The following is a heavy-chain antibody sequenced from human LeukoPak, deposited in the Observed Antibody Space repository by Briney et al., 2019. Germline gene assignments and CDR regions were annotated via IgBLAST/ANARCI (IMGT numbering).Heavy chain of an antibody. CDR2: ISGSDTST. Sequence: GGSLRLSCAASGFTFSNYAMSWVRQAPGKGLEWVSAISGSDTSTYYADSVKGRFTISRDNSKNTLYLHMNSLRAEDTAVYYCANRGWFCCGGSYYFYYFDFWGQGTLVTVSS. J-gene: IGHJ4*02. CDR3: ANRGWFCCGGSYYFYYFDF. CDR1: GFTFSNYA. V-gene: IGHV3-23*01. D-gene: IGHD2-15*01.